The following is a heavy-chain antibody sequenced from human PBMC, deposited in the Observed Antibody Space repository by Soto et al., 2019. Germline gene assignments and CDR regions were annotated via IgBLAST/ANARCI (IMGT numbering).Heavy chain of an antibody. D-gene: IGHD3-22*01. CDR2: ISPYNDDT. Sequence: ASVKVSCKASGYSFSIYGITWVRQAPGQGLEWLGWISPYNDDTKYAQRLQGRVTMTTDTSTRTAYMDIRGLRSDDTAIYYCARGGYYDSSGARNYHYYGMDVWGQGTTVTVSS. J-gene: IGHJ6*02. V-gene: IGHV1-18*01. CDR1: GYSFSIYG. CDR3: ARGGYYDSSGARNYHYYGMDV.